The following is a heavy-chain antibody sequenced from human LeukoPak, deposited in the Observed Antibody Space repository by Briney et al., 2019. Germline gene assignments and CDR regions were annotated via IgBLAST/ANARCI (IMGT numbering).Heavy chain of an antibody. CDR2: IRSKACGGTT. J-gene: IGHJ5*02. CDR1: GFTFGDYV. V-gene: IGHV3-49*03. CDR3: TSQRDYYGSGSYWTCDP. Sequence: GGSLRLSCTASGFTFGDYVMSWFRQAPGKGLEWVGFIRSKACGGTTEYAASVKGRFTISRDDYKSIAYVQMNSLKTEDTAVYYCTSQRDYYGSGSYWTCDPWAQGTLDRVS. D-gene: IGHD3-10*01.